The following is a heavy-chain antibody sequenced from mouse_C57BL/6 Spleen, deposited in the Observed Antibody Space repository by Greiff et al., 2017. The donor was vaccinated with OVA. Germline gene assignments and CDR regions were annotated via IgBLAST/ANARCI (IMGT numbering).Heavy chain of an antibody. Sequence: QVQLKQPGAELVKPGASVQLSCKASGYTFTSYWMHWVKQRPGRGLEWIGRIDPNSGGTKYNEKFKSKATLTVDKPSSTAYMQLSSLTSEDSAVYYCARSSSYGFDYWGQVTTLTVSS. CDR3: ARSSSYGFDY. J-gene: IGHJ2*01. CDR1: GYTFTSYW. D-gene: IGHD1-1*01. CDR2: IDPNSGGT. V-gene: IGHV1-72*01.